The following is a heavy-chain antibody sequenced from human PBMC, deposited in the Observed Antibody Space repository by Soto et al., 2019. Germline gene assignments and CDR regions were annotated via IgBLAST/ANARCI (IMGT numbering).Heavy chain of an antibody. CDR3: GIARYDRRYLYSGTDI. CDR2: TIPVLAIT. V-gene: IGHV1-69*02. J-gene: IGHJ6*02. Sequence: QVQLVQSGAEVKKPGSSVKVSCKASGDTFSSYTISWVRQAPGQGLEWMGRTIPVLAITDYARKLQGRVTINADTATSTGDMELSGLRSEDTAMYYCGIARYDRRYLYSGTDIRGQGTTVTVSS. CDR1: GDTFSSYT. D-gene: IGHD3-22*01.